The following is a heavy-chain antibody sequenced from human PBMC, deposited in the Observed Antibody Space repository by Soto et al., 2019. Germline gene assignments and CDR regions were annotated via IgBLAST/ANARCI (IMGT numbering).Heavy chain of an antibody. CDR2: TYYRPKWYN. D-gene: IGHD2-15*01. Sequence: SQTLSLTCAISGDSVSSNSAAWNWIRQSPSRGLEWLGRTYYRPKWYNDYKVSVKSRITINPDTSKNQLSLQLNSVTPEDTAVYYFAREGVVAEQYYYYYGMDVWGQGTTVTVSS. CDR3: AREGVVAEQYYYYYGMDV. CDR1: GDSVSSNSAA. J-gene: IGHJ6*02. V-gene: IGHV6-1*01.